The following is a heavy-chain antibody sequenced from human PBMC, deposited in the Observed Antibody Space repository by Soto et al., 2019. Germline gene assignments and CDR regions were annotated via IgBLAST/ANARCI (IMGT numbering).Heavy chain of an antibody. CDR2: INPSGGST. J-gene: IGHJ4*02. CDR3: ARLCKVPDPQYYFDY. D-gene: IGHD3-10*02. CDR1: GYTFTSYY. Sequence: GASVKVSCKASGYTFTSYYMHWVRQAPGQGLEWMGIINPSGGSTSYAQKFQGRVTMTRDTSTSTVYMELSSLRSEDTAVYYCARLCKVPDPQYYFDYWGQGTLVTVSS. V-gene: IGHV1-46*01.